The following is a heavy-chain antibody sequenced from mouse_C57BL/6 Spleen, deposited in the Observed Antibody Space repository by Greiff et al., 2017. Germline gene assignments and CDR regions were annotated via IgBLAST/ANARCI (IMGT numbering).Heavy chain of an antibody. J-gene: IGHJ4*01. V-gene: IGHV2-4*01. Sequence: QVQLKQSGPGLVQPSQSLSITCPVSGFSLTSYGVHWVRPPPGTGLEWLGVLWSGGSTDYNAAFISRLSISKDNSKSQVFFKMNSLQADDTAIYYCAKNGYGTPGYAMDYWGQGTSVTVSS. CDR1: GFSLTSYG. CDR3: AKNGYGTPGYAMDY. CDR2: LWSGGST. D-gene: IGHD1-1*01.